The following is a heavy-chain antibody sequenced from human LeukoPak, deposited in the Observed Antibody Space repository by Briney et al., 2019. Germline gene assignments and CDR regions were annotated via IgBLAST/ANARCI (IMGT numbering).Heavy chain of an antibody. CDR1: GGSISSSSYY. Sequence: SGTLSLTCTVSGGSISSSSYYWGWIRQPPGKGLEWIGSIYYSGSTYYNPSLKSRVTISVDTSKNQFSLKLSSVTAADTAVYYCARHGSTSCYPSCAFDIWGQGTMVTVSS. CDR2: IYYSGST. J-gene: IGHJ3*02. V-gene: IGHV4-39*01. D-gene: IGHD2-2*01. CDR3: ARHGSTSCYPSCAFDI.